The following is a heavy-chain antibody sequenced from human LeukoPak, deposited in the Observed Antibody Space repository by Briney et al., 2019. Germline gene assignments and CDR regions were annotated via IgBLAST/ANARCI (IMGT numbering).Heavy chain of an antibody. CDR3: ARVTRPGNGILDY. Sequence: SETLSLTCTVSGDSISSNYWSWIRQSAGKGLEWIGRIYTSENTIYNPSLKSRVTMSVDTSKNQFSLTVNSVTAADTAVYYCARVTRPGNGILDYWDQGTLVTVSS. D-gene: IGHD6-6*01. J-gene: IGHJ4*02. CDR1: GDSISSNY. CDR2: IYTSENT. V-gene: IGHV4-4*07.